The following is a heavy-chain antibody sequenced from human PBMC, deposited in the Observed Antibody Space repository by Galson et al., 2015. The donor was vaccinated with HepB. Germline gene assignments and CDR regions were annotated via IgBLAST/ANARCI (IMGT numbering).Heavy chain of an antibody. CDR1: GFTFKTYS. D-gene: IGHD6-19*01. CDR3: ARDWWSVAGGPGWFDP. CDR2: ISDSGNTK. Sequence: SLRLSCAASGFTFKTYSMNWVRQAPGKGLEWVSYISDSGNTKSYADSVKGRFTISRDNAKNSLYLQMNSLTDDDTAVYYCARDWWSVAGGPGWFDPWGQGTLVTVSS. V-gene: IGHV3-48*02. J-gene: IGHJ5*02.